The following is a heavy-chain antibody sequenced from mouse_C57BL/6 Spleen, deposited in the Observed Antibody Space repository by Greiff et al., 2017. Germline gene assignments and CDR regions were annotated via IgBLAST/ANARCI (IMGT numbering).Heavy chain of an antibody. V-gene: IGHV5-16*01. Sequence: EVQLMESEGGLVQPGSSMKLSCTASGFTFSDYYMAWVRQVPEKGLEWVANINYDGSSTYYLDSLKSRFIISRDNAKNILYLQMSSLKSEDTATYYCARAYSFDYWGQGTTLTVSS. J-gene: IGHJ2*01. CDR1: GFTFSDYY. CDR3: ARAYSFDY. CDR2: INYDGSST.